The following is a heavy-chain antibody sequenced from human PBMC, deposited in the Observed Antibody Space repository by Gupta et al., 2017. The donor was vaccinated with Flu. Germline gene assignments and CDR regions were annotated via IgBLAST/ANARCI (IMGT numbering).Heavy chain of an antibody. CDR1: FDEYK. Sequence: FDEYKMSWVRQSPGKGLEWVSSINWNGEKIAYADSVKGRFTILRDNAKKSLFLEMRSLRREDTALYYCAKDKAPWNYVDYYGMDVRGQGTPVTVFS. V-gene: IGHV3-9*01. CDR2: INWNGEKI. D-gene: IGHD1-7*01. J-gene: IGHJ6*02. CDR3: AKDKAPWNYVDYYGMDV.